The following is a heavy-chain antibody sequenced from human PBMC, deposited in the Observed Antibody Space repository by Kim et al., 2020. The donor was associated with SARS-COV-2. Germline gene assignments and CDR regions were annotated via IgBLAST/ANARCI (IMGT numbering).Heavy chain of an antibody. Sequence: SETLSLTCAVYGGSFSGYYWSWIRQPPGKGLEWIGEINHSGSTNYNPSLKSRVTISVDTSKNQFSLKLSSVTAADTAVYYCARVRRPYHTEYSSPSLPFDYWGQGTLVTVSS. J-gene: IGHJ4*02. CDR1: GGSFSGYY. CDR2: INHSGST. D-gene: IGHD6-6*01. CDR3: ARVRRPYHTEYSSPSLPFDY. V-gene: IGHV4-34*01.